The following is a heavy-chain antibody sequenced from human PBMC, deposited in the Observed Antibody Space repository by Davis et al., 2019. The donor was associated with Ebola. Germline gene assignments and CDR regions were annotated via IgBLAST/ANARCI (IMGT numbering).Heavy chain of an antibody. V-gene: IGHV1-2*04. Sequence: ASVKVSCKASGYTFTGYYMHWVRQAPGQGLEWMGWINPNSGGTNYAQKFQGWVTMTRDTSISTAYMELSRLRSDDTAVYYCARVSYDRSGYYLQYYFDYWGQGTLVTVSS. CDR2: INPNSGGT. CDR1: GYTFTGYY. D-gene: IGHD3-22*01. J-gene: IGHJ4*02. CDR3: ARVSYDRSGYYLQYYFDY.